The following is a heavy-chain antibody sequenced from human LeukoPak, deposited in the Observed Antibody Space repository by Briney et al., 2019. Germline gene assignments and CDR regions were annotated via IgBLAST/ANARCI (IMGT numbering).Heavy chain of an antibody. D-gene: IGHD3-10*01. J-gene: IGHJ3*02. CDR3: AKSNGYGLVDI. CDR1: GGSISRYY. V-gene: IGHV4-4*07. CDR2: IYGSGST. Sequence: SETLSLTCTVSGGSISRYYWSWIRQPAGKGLEWIGRIYGSGSTTYNPSLKSRVRLSVDTSKNQFSLKLNSVTAADTAVYYCAKSNGYGLVDIWGQGTMVTVSS.